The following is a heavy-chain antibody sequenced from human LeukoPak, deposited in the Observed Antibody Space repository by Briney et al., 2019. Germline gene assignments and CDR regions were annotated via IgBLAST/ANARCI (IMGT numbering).Heavy chain of an antibody. J-gene: IGHJ4*02. CDR1: GDSITSFY. CDR3: AARNKPGIGALEFEY. D-gene: IGHD6-6*01. V-gene: IGHV4-4*07. Sequence: SETLSLTCTVSGDSITSFYLTWIRQPAGKGLEWIGRIYTSGSPHYNPSLKSRVTMSIDTSKNQSSLKLTSVTAADTAVYYCAARNKPGIGALEFEYWGQGTLVTVPT. CDR2: IYTSGSP.